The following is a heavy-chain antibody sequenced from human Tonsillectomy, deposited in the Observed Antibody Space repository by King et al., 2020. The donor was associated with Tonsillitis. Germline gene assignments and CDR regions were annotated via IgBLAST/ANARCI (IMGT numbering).Heavy chain of an antibody. J-gene: IGHJ3*02. CDR3: AGDSQWLLPTQDPFDI. CDR2: ISVYKGNT. D-gene: IGHD3-22*01. Sequence: VQLVESGAEVKKPGASVKVSCKASGYTFTSYGISWVRQAPGQGLEWMGWISVYKGNTNYAQKLQGRVTMTTDTSTSTAYMQLRSLRSDDTALYYCAGDSQWLLPTQDPFDIWGQGTMVTVSS. CDR1: GYTFTSYG. V-gene: IGHV1-18*04.